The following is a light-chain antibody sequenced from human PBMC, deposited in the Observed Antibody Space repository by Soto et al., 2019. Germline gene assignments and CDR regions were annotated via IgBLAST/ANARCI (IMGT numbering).Light chain of an antibody. Sequence: DLQLTQSPSFLSASVGDRVTITCRASQGISSYLAWYQQKPGKAPKLLIYAASTLQSGVPSRFSGSGSGTEFTLTISSLQPEDFATYYCQQFYSYPLTFGGGPKVEIK. CDR3: QQFYSYPLT. CDR2: AAS. V-gene: IGKV1-9*01. CDR1: QGISSY. J-gene: IGKJ4*01.